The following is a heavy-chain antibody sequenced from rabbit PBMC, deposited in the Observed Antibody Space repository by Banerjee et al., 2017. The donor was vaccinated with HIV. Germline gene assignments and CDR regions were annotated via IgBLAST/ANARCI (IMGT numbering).Heavy chain of an antibody. J-gene: IGHJ4*01. CDR3: ARDLAGVIGWNFNF. CDR2: IYVASGGT. CDR1: GFDFSSYFL. D-gene: IGHD4-1*01. V-gene: IGHV1S45*01. Sequence: QEQLVESGGGLVQPEGSLTLTCKASGFDFSSYFLSWVRQAPGKGLEWIGCIYVASGGTWYASWAKGRLTISKTSWTTVTLQMTSLTAADTATYFCARDLAGVIGWNFNFWGPGTLVTVS.